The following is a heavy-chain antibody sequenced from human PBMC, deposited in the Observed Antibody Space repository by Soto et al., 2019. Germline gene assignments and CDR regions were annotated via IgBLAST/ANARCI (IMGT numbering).Heavy chain of an antibody. V-gene: IGHV4-39*01. Sequence: PSETLSLTCTVSGGSISSSSYYWGWIRQPPGKGLEWIGSIYYSWSTYYNPSLKSRVTISVDTSKNQFSLKLSSVTAADTAVYYCARHSPVFGVVFGWFDPWGQGTLVTVSS. CDR2: IYYSWST. J-gene: IGHJ5*02. CDR3: ARHSPVFGVVFGWFDP. CDR1: GGSISSSSYY. D-gene: IGHD3-3*01.